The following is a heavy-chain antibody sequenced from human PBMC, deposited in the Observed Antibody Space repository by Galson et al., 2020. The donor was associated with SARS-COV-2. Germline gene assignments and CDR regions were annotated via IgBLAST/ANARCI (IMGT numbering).Heavy chain of an antibody. Sequence: SQASETLSLTCAVYGGSFSDYYWSWIRQSPGRGLEWIGEITHSGSTSYNPSLKSRVTISVDTSKNQFSLKMRSVTAADTAVYYCARGTRDITMIVVVMTSVSCYFGRWGQGALVTVAS. CDR1: GGSFSDYY. D-gene: IGHD3-22*01. V-gene: IGHV4-34*01. CDR2: ITHSGST. CDR3: ARGTRDITMIVVVMTSVSCYFGR. J-gene: IGHJ4*03.